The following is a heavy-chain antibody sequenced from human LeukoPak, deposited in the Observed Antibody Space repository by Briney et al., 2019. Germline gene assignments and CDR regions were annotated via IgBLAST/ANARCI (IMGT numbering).Heavy chain of an antibody. V-gene: IGHV4-59*10. CDR3: ARDISPRNWFDP. J-gene: IGHJ5*02. D-gene: IGHD5-12*01. CDR1: GGSFSGYY. Sequence: SETLSLTCAVYGGSFSGYYWSWIRQPPGKGLEWIGRIYTSGSTNYNPSLKSRVTISVDTSKNQFSLKLSSVTAADTAVYYCARDISPRNWFDPWGQGTLVTVSS. CDR2: IYTSGST.